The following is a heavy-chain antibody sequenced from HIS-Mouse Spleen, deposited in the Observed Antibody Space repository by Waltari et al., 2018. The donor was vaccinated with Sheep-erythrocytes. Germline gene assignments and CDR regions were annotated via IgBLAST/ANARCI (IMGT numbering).Heavy chain of an antibody. J-gene: IGHJ4*02. D-gene: IGHD1-26*01. V-gene: IGHV3-21*01. CDR3: ARVASGATFDY. Sequence: SSYSMNWVRQAPGKGLEWVSSISSSSSYIYYADSVKGRFTISRDNAKNSLYLQMNSLRAEDTAVYYCARVASGATFDYCGQGTLVTVSS. CDR2: ISSSSSYI. CDR1: SSYS.